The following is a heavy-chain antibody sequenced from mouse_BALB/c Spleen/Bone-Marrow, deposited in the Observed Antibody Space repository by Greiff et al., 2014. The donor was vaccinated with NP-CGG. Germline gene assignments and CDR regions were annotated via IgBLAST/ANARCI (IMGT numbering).Heavy chain of an antibody. J-gene: IGHJ3*01. CDR3: ARVSSTMITTVFAY. CDR2: IWAGGST. V-gene: IGHV2-9*02. Sequence: VQLQESGPGLVAPSQSLSITCTVSGFSLTSYGVHWVRQPPGKGLEWLGVIWAGGSTNYNSALMSRLCISKDNSKSQVFLKMNSLQTDDTAMYYCARVSSTMITTVFAYWGQGTLVTVSA. CDR1: GFSLTSYG. D-gene: IGHD2-4*01.